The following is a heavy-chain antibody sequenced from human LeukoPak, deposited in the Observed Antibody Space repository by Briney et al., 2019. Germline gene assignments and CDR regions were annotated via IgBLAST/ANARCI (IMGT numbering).Heavy chain of an antibody. CDR2: INHSGST. CDR1: GGSFSGYY. CDR3: ARGYDSSDYGMDG. D-gene: IGHD3-22*01. Sequence: SETLSLTCAVYGGSFSGYYWSWIRQPPGKGLEWIGEINHSGSTNYNPSLKSRVTISVDTSKNQFSLKLSSVTAADTAVYYCARGYDSSDYGMDGWGQGTTVTV. V-gene: IGHV4-34*01. J-gene: IGHJ6*02.